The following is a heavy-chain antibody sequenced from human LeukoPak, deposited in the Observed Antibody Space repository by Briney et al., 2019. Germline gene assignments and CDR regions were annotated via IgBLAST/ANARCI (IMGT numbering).Heavy chain of an antibody. CDR2: IYTSGST. CDR1: GGSISSYY. CDR3: ARDLGEDDAFDI. J-gene: IGHJ3*02. V-gene: IGHV4-4*07. Sequence: PSETLSLTCTVSGGSISSYYWSWIRHPAGKGLELIGRIYTSGSTNYNPSLKSRVTMSVDTSKNQFSLKLSSVTAADTAVYYCARDLGEDDAFDIWGQGTMVTVSS. D-gene: IGHD7-27*01.